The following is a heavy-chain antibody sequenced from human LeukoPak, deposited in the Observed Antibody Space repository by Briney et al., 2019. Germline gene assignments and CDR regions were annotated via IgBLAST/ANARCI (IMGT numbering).Heavy chain of an antibody. CDR3: ARPNYDILTGYYDAFDI. J-gene: IGHJ3*02. V-gene: IGHV3-66*04. D-gene: IGHD3-9*01. CDR1: GFTVSSNY. Sequence: GGSLRLSCAASGFTVSSNYMSWVRQATGKGLEWDSVIYSGGSTYYADSVKGRFTISRDNAKNTLYLQMNSLRAEDTAVYYCARPNYDILTGYYDAFDIWGQGTMVTVSS. CDR2: IYSGGST.